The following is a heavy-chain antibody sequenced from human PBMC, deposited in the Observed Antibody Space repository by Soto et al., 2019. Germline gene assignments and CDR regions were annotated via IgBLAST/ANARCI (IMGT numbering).Heavy chain of an antibody. Sequence: QVQLVESGGGVVQPGRSLRLSCAASGFTFSSYGMHWVRQAPGKGLEWVAVISYDGSNKYYADSVKGRFTISRDNSKNTLYLQMNSLRAEDTAVYYCAKDHHGDYASWYFDLWGRGTLVTVS. V-gene: IGHV3-30*18. CDR3: AKDHHGDYASWYFDL. J-gene: IGHJ2*01. CDR2: ISYDGSNK. CDR1: GFTFSSYG. D-gene: IGHD4-17*01.